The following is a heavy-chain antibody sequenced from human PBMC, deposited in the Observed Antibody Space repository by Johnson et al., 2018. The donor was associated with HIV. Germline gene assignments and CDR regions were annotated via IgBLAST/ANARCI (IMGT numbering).Heavy chain of an antibody. CDR3: AGGRIGAFDI. CDR1: GFTFDDYA. J-gene: IGHJ3*02. V-gene: IGHV3-9*01. D-gene: IGHD2-15*01. Sequence: GQLVESGGGLVQPGRSLRLSCAASGFTFDDYAMHWVRQAPGKGLEWVSGIHWNGGSTGYADSVKGRFTISRDNAKNSLYLQMNSLRAEDTALYYCAGGRIGAFDIWGQGTMVTVSS. CDR2: IHWNGGST.